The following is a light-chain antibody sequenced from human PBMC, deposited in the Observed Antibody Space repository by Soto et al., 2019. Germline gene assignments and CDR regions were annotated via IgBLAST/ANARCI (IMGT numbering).Light chain of an antibody. CDR1: SGHSSYG. CDR2: INSDGSH. CDR3: QAWGTGMGV. J-gene: IGLJ3*02. Sequence: QSVLTQSPSASASLGASVKLTCTLSSGHSSYGIAWHQQQPEKGPRYLMKINSDGSHSKGDGIPDRFSGSTSGAERYLTISSLQSEDEADYYCQAWGTGMGVFGGGTQLTVL. V-gene: IGLV4-69*01.